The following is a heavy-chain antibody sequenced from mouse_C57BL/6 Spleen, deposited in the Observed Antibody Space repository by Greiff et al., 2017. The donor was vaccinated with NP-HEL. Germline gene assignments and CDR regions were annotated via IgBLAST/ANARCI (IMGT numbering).Heavy chain of an antibody. J-gene: IGHJ3*01. CDR1: GYTFTDYY. D-gene: IGHD2-1*01. CDR3: ARGGYYGNPWFAY. V-gene: IGHV1-76*01. CDR2: IYPGSGNT. Sequence: VQLQQSGAELVRPGASVKLSCKASGYTFTDYYINWVKQRPGQGLEWIARIYPGSGNTYYNEKFKGKATLTAEKSSSTAYMQLSSLTSEDSAVYFCARGGYYGNPWFAYWGQGTLVTVSA.